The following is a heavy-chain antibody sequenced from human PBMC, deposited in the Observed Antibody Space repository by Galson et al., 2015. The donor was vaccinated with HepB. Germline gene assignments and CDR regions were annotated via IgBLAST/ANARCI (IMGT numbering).Heavy chain of an antibody. Sequence: SVKVSCKASGYTFTSYYMHWVRQAPGQGLEWMGIINPSGGSTSYAQKFQGRVTVTRDTSTSTVYMELSSLRSEDTAVYYCARDGYNWNDFDYWGQGTLVTVSS. CDR1: GYTFTSYY. D-gene: IGHD1-20*01. CDR2: INPSGGST. CDR3: ARDGYNWNDFDY. J-gene: IGHJ4*02. V-gene: IGHV1-46*01.